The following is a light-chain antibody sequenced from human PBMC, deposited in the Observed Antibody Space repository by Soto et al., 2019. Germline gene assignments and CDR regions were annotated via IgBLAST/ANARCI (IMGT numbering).Light chain of an antibody. V-gene: IGKV3-20*01. Sequence: EIVFSQSSSPLSLSSGARAPRSRRASQSVPRSYLAWYQQKPGQAPRLLIYGTSSRATGIPDRFSGSGSGTDFTLTVSRLEPEDFAVYYCQQYGSSGTFGQGAKV. CDR2: GTS. J-gene: IGKJ1*01. CDR3: QQYGSSGT. CDR1: QSVPRSY.